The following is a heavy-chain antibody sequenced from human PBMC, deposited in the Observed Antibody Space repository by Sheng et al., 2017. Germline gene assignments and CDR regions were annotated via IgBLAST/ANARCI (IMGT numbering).Heavy chain of an antibody. CDR1: GFTFSSYA. CDR2: ISYDGSNK. D-gene: IGHD3-10*01. Sequence: QVQLVESGGGVVQPGRSLRLSCAASGFTFSSYAMHWVRQAPGKGLEWVAVISYDGSNKYYADSVKGRFTISRDNSKNTLYLQMNSLRAEDTAVYYCWGSGSYYSDWFDPVGPG. J-gene: IGHJ5*02. V-gene: IGHV3-30-3*01. CDR3: WGSGSYYSDWFDP.